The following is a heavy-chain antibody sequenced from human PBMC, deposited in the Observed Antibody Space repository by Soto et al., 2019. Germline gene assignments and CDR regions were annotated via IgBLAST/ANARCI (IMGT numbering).Heavy chain of an antibody. CDR3: AKPSDPSHYYYGMDV. Sequence: QVQLVQSGAEVKKPGSSVKVSCKASGGTFSSYAISWVRQAPGQGLEWMGGIIPIFGTANYAQKFQGRVTITAEESTSTAYMKLSSLRSEDTAVYYCAKPSDPSHYYYGMDVWGQGTTVTVSS. CDR1: GGTFSSYA. V-gene: IGHV1-69*12. J-gene: IGHJ6*02. CDR2: IIPIFGTA.